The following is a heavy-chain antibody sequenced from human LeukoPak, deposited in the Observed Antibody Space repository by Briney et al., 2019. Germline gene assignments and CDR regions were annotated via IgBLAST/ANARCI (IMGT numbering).Heavy chain of an antibody. CDR3: ARGEPSSGYYYDYYYYYMDV. CDR2: IIPIFGTA. Sequence: GASVKVSCKASGGTFSSYAISWVRQAPGQGLEWMGGIIPIFGTANYAQKFQGRVTITADKSTSTAYMELSSLRSEDTAVYYCARGEPSSGYYYDYYYYYMDVWGKGTTVTVSS. V-gene: IGHV1-69*06. D-gene: IGHD3-22*01. CDR1: GGTFSSYA. J-gene: IGHJ6*03.